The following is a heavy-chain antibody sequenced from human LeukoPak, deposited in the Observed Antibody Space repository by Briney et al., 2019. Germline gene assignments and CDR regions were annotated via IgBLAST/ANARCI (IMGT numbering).Heavy chain of an antibody. CDR2: IYYSGST. J-gene: IGHJ5*02. CDR1: GGSISSYY. D-gene: IGHD3-22*01. CDR3: ARATSSGMGYWFDP. Sequence: SETLSLTCTVSGGSISSYYWSWIRQPPGKGLEWIGYIYYSGSTNYNPSLKSRVTISVDTTKNQFSLKLSSVTAADTAVYYCARATSSGMGYWFDPWGQGTLVTVSS. V-gene: IGHV4-59*12.